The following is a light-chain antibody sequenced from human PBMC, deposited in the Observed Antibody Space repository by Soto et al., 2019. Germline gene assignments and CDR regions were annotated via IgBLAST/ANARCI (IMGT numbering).Light chain of an antibody. Sequence: QSVLTQPRSVSGSPGQSVTISCTGTSSDVGTYKYVSWYQNQPGTAPKLIIYDVTKRPSGVPDRFSGSKSGDTASLTISGLKAENEPDYYCCSFAGSYPYVLGTGTKVTVL. V-gene: IGLV2-11*01. CDR3: CSFAGSYPYV. CDR1: SSDVGTYKY. J-gene: IGLJ1*01. CDR2: DVT.